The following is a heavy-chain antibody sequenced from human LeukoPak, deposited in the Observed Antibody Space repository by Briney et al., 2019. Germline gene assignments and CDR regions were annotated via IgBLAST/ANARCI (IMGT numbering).Heavy chain of an antibody. CDR1: GFTFSSYA. CDR3: AKLPMGWSEARRTRFDY. Sequence: GGSLRLSCAASGFTFSSYAMSWVRQAPVKGLEWVSAISGSGGSTYYADSVKGRFTISRDNSKNTLYLQMNSLRAEDTAVYYCAKLPMGWSEARRTRFDYWGQGTLVTVSS. J-gene: IGHJ4*02. V-gene: IGHV3-23*01. D-gene: IGHD6-19*01. CDR2: ISGSGGST.